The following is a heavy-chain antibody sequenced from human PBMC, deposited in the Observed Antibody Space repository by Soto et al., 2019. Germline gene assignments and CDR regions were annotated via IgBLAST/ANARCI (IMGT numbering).Heavy chain of an antibody. CDR3: ARAWGEAFDY. V-gene: IGHV4-59*01. D-gene: IGHD3-16*01. CDR2: IYYSGST. J-gene: IGHJ4*02. CDR1: GGSISSYY. Sequence: QVQLQESGPGLVKPSETLSLTCTVSGGSISSYYWSWIRQPPGKGLEWIGYIYYSGSTNYNPSLKXRVTLSVDTSKNQFSLKLSSVTAADTAVYYCARAWGEAFDYWGQGTLVTVSS.